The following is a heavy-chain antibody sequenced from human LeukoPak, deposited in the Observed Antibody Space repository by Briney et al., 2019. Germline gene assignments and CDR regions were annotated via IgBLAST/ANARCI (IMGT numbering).Heavy chain of an antibody. J-gene: IGHJ4*02. Sequence: SETLSLTCSVSGASISSRDYYWSWIRQPSGGGLEWIGYIYSGGNTYYNPSLESRVTMSVDTSKNQLYLKLSSVTATDTAVYYCARDRDNYDSKYYFDYWGQGTLVTVSS. V-gene: IGHV4-30-4*01. D-gene: IGHD3-22*01. CDR1: GASISSRDYY. CDR2: IYSGGNT. CDR3: ARDRDNYDSKYYFDY.